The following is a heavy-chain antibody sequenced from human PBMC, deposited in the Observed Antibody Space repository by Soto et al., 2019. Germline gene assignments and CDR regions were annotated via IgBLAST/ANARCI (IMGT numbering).Heavy chain of an antibody. V-gene: IGHV3-7*01. CDR1: GFTFSSYW. CDR2: IKQDGSEK. D-gene: IGHD2-21*02. Sequence: EVQLVESGGGLVQPGGSLRLSCAASGFTFSSYWMTWVRQAPGKGLEWVANIKQDGSEKYYVDSVKGRFTISRDNAKNALSLQMNSLRVEDTAVYYCARDPDPLCGGDCYSDYWGQGTLVTVSS. J-gene: IGHJ4*02. CDR3: ARDPDPLCGGDCYSDY.